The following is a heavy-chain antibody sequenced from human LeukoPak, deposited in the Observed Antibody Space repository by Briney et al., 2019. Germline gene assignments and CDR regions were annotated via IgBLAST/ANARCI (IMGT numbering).Heavy chain of an antibody. J-gene: IGHJ4*02. V-gene: IGHV1-2*02. CDR2: TNPNSGGT. CDR1: GYTFTGYY. D-gene: IGHD6-19*01. CDR3: ARGIGSGWYHTFASHYFDY. Sequence: ASVKVSCKASGYTFTGYYIHWVRQAPGQGLEWMGWTNPNSGGTNYAQKFQGRVTMTRDTSISTAYMELSRLRSDDTAVYYCARGIGSGWYHTFASHYFDYWGQGTLVTVSS.